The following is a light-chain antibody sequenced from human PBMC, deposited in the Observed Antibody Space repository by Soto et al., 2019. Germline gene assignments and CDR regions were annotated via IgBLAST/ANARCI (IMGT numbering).Light chain of an antibody. CDR1: SSDVGGYNY. J-gene: IGLJ1*01. CDR3: NSYTTSNTRQIV. Sequence: QSVLTQPASVSGSPGQSTTISCTGTSSDVGGYNYVSWYQQHPGKAPKFMIYDVSNRPSGVSTHFSGSKSGNTASLTISGLQAEDEADYYCNSYTTSNTRQIVFGTGTKVTVL. CDR2: DVS. V-gene: IGLV2-14*01.